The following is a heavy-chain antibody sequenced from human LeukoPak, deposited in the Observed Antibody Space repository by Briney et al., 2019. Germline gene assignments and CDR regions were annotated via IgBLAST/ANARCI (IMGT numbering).Heavy chain of an antibody. CDR3: ARADRLDGGPYLIGP. CDR1: GYSFTDYY. J-gene: IGHJ5*02. CDR2: INPNSGGT. D-gene: IGHD2-21*01. Sequence: ASVKVSCKASGYSFTDYYMHWVRQAPGQGLEWMGWINPNSGGTSSAQKFQGKVTMTRDTSITTVYMEVSWLTSDDTAIYYCARADRLDGGPYLIGPWGQGTLVTVSS. V-gene: IGHV1-2*02.